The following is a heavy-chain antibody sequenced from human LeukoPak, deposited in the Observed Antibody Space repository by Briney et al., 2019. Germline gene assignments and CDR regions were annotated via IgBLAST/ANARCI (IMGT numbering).Heavy chain of an antibody. D-gene: IGHD3-22*01. Sequence: SETLSLTCTVSGGSISSYYWSWIRQPAGKGLEWIGRIYTSGSTNYNPSLKSRVTMSVDTSKNQFSLKLSSVTAADTAVYYCAREFLDYYDSGGYFRFDYWGQGTLVTVSS. CDR1: GGSISSYY. J-gene: IGHJ4*02. CDR2: IYTSGST. V-gene: IGHV4-4*07. CDR3: AREFLDYYDSGGYFRFDY.